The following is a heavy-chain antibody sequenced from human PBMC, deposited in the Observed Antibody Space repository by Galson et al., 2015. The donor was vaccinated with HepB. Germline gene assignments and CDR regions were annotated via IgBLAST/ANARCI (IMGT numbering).Heavy chain of an antibody. CDR2: ISYDGSNK. V-gene: IGHV3-30*18. CDR3: AKEGRCYLCQAVD. D-gene: IGHD3-16*02. Sequence: SLRLSCAASGFTFSSYGMHWVRQAPGKGLEWVAVISYDGSNKYYADSVKGRFTISRDNSKNTLYLQVNSLRAEDTAVYYCAKEGRCYLCQAVDWGQGTLVTVSS. J-gene: IGHJ4*02. CDR1: GFTFSSYG.